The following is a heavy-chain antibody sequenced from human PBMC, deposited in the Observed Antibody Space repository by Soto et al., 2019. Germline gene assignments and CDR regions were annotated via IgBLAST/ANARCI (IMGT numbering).Heavy chain of an antibody. J-gene: IGHJ5*02. CDR3: ARDRVSDYYGASRGIYP. Sequence: TLSLTCTVSGASISSGGYYWSWIRQHPGKGLEWIGYIYYSGSTYYNPSLKSRVTISVDTSKNQFSLKLSSVTAADTAVYYCARDRVSDYYGASRGIYPWGQGNLVTVSS. CDR1: GASISSGGYY. CDR2: IYYSGST. D-gene: IGHD3-10*01. V-gene: IGHV4-31*03.